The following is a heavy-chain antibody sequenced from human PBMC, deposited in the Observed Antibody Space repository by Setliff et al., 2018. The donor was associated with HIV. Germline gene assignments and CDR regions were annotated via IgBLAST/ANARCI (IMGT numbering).Heavy chain of an antibody. J-gene: IGHJ4*02. CDR3: AATYCRGVGRDCPQMYDY. D-gene: IGHD2-15*01. CDR2: INYSGTT. CDR1: GGSFSGNY. V-gene: IGHV4-34*01. Sequence: NPSETLSLTCAIYGGSFSGNYWSWIRQPPGKGLEWIGEINYSGTTNRNPFLKSRVTISVDTSKKQFSLKLNSVTAADSAIYYCAATYCRGVGRDCPQMYDYWGQGSLVTVSS.